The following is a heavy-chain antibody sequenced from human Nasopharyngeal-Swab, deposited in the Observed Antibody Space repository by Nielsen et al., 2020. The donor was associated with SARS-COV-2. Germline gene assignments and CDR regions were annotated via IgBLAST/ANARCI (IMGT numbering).Heavy chain of an antibody. CDR3: ARVGVDTAMVTANHYYYYYGMDV. D-gene: IGHD5-18*01. CDR2: INSDGSST. V-gene: IGHV3-74*01. J-gene: IGHJ6*02. CDR1: GFPFISYW. Sequence: GESLKLSCASSGFPFISYWMHWVRQAPWKGLVWFSRINSDGSSTSYSASLKGRFTISRDNAKNTLYLQMNSLRAEDTAVYYCARVGVDTAMVTANHYYYYYGMDVWGQGTTVTVSS.